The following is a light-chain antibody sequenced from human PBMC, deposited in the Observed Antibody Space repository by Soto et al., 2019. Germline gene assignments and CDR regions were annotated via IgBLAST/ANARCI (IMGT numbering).Light chain of an antibody. CDR3: QQYGSSPRT. Sequence: EIVLTQSPGTLSLSPGERATLSCRASQSVSSSYLAWYQQKPGQAPRRLIYGASSRATGIPDRFSGSGSGTDFTLTVSRLEAEDFAVYYWQQYGSSPRTFGQGTRVEIK. CDR1: QSVSSSY. V-gene: IGKV3-20*01. J-gene: IGKJ1*01. CDR2: GAS.